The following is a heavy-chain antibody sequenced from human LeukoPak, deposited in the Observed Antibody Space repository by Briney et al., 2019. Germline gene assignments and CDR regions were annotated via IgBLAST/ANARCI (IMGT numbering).Heavy chain of an antibody. CDR1: GYTFTSYD. V-gene: IGHV1-8*01. Sequence: RASVKVSCKASGYTFTSYDINWVRQATGQGLEWMGWMNPNSGNTGYAQKFQGRVTMTRNTSISTAYMELSSLRSEVTAVYYCAREASVLRYFDWLSYWGQGTLVTVSS. CDR3: AREASVLRYFDWLSY. J-gene: IGHJ4*02. D-gene: IGHD3-9*01. CDR2: MNPNSGNT.